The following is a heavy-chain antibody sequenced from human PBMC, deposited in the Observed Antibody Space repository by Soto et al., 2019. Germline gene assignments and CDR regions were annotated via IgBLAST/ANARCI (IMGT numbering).Heavy chain of an antibody. V-gene: IGHV3-23*01. CDR2: ISGSGDST. CDR3: AKDHIVTTKAY. D-gene: IGHD5-12*01. J-gene: IGHJ4*02. CDR1: GFTFSSYV. Sequence: EVKLLESRGGLVQPGGSLRLSCAASGFTFSSYVMSWVRQAPGKGLEWVSTISGSGDSTYYADSVKGRFTISRDNSKNTVYLQMHSLRAEDTAIYYCAKDHIVTTKAYWGQGTLVTVSS.